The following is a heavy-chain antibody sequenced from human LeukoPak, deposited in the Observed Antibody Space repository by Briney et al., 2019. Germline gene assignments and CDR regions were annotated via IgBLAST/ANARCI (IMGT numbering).Heavy chain of an antibody. CDR3: AREDFSYGMDV. CDR2: ISSSGGTI. J-gene: IGHJ6*02. Sequence: GGSLRLSCVASGFTFRSSQVNWVRQAPGKGLEWVSYISSSGGTIHYADSVKGRFTISRDNAKNSVSLQMDSLGAADTAVYYCAREDFSYGMDVWGQGTTVIVSS. CDR1: GFTFRSSQ. V-gene: IGHV3-48*03.